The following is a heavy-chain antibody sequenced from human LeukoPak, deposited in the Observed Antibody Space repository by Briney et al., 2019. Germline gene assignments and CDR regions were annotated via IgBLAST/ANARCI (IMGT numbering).Heavy chain of an antibody. Sequence: PGGSLRLSCAASGFTFSHDGMHWVRQAPGKGLKWVAVIAKDGSSKYYVDSVKGRFTISRDNSENTLYLQMNSLRAEDTAVYYCTRIDIAVASAFILDAFGIWGQGTMVTVSS. V-gene: IGHV3-30*03. D-gene: IGHD2-2*01. CDR3: TRIDIAVASAFILDAFGI. J-gene: IGHJ3*02. CDR1: GFTFSHDG. CDR2: IAKDGSSK.